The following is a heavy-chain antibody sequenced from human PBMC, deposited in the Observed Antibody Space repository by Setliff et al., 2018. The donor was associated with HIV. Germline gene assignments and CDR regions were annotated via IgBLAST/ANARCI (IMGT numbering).Heavy chain of an antibody. Sequence: SETLSLTCAVSGASFVGDNHWSWIRQTPERGLEWIAYFMYTDIHYVNYLNYRNPSLASRLSISVDKTKNQFSLTLSSVTAADTAVYYCARARSDWYNVRPYYFDLWGQGTQVTVSS. D-gene: IGHD6-19*01. CDR1: GASFVGDNH. CDR2: FMYTDIHYVNYLN. J-gene: IGHJ4*02. CDR3: ARARSDWYNVRPYYFDL. V-gene: IGHV4-30-4*01.